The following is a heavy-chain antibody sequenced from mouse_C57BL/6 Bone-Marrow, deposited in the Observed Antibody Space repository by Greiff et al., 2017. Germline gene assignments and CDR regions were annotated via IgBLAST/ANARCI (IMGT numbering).Heavy chain of an antibody. Sequence: ASGVDFSRYWMSWVRRAPGKGLEWIGEINPDSSTINYAPSLKDKFIISRDNAKNTLYLQMSKVRSEDTALYYCARPFFGWYFDVWGTGTTVTVSS. CDR3: ARPFFGWYFDV. CDR2: INPDSSTI. J-gene: IGHJ1*03. V-gene: IGHV4-1*01. D-gene: IGHD3-1*01. CDR1: GVDFSRYW.